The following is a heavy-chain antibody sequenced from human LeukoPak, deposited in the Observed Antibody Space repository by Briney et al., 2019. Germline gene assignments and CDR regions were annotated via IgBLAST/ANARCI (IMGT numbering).Heavy chain of an antibody. Sequence: ASVKVSCKASGYTFTGYYMHWVRQAPGQGLEWMGWINPNSGGTNYAQKFQGRVTMTRDTSISTAYMELSRLRSDDTAVYYCARDLIRIKYYYDSSGYYYHWFDPWGQGTLVTVSS. CDR2: INPNSGGT. V-gene: IGHV1-2*02. D-gene: IGHD3-22*01. CDR1: GYTFTGYY. CDR3: ARDLIRIKYYYDSSGYYYHWFDP. J-gene: IGHJ5*02.